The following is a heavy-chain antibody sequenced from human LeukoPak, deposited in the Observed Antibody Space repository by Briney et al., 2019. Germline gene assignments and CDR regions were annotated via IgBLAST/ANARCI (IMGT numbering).Heavy chain of an antibody. J-gene: IGHJ5*02. D-gene: IGHD2-2*01. V-gene: IGHV1-18*01. CDR3: ARRYCSSTSCYGAFNWFDP. CDR1: GYTFTSYG. CDR2: IRVYNGNT. Sequence: GSVKVSCKASGYTFTSYGISWVRQAPGQGLEWMGWIRVYNGNTNSAQKLQGRVTMTTDTSTSTAYMEPKSLRSDDTAVYYCARRYCSSTSCYGAFNWFDPWGQGTLVTVSS.